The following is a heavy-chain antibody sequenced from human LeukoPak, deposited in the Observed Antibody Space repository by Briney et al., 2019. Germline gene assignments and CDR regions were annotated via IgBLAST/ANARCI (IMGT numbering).Heavy chain of an antibody. CDR2: IWYDGSNK. J-gene: IGHJ4*02. CDR3: ARPDSNYYDSSGYPGY. Sequence: PGRSLRLSCAASGFTFSSYGMHWVRQAPGKGLEWVAVIWYDGSNKYYADSVKGRFTISRDNSKNTLYLQMNSLRAEDTAVYYCARPDSNYYDSSGYPGYWGQGTLVTVSP. V-gene: IGHV3-33*01. CDR1: GFTFSSYG. D-gene: IGHD3-22*01.